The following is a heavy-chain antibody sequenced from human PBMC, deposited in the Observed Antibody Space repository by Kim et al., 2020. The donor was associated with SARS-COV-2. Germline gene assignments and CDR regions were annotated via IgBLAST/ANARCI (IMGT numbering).Heavy chain of an antibody. D-gene: IGHD3-10*01. CDR3: ARSVFGYYFDY. J-gene: IGHJ4*02. V-gene: IGHV1-2*02. Sequence: ASVKVSCKASGYTFTGYYMHWVRQAPGQGLEWMGWINPNSGGTNYARKFQGRVTMTRDTSISTAYMELSRLRSDDTAVYYCARSVFGYYFDYWGQGTLVTVSS. CDR1: GYTFTGYY. CDR2: INPNSGGT.